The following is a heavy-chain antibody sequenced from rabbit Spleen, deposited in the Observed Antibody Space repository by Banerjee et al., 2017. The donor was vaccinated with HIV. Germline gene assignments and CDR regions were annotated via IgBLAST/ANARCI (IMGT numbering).Heavy chain of an antibody. CDR3: ARAGDSDYGHGRFNL. V-gene: IGHV1S45*01. D-gene: IGHD6-1*01. Sequence: LEESGGGLVKPEGSLTLTCKASGVSLNDKDVMCWVRQAPGKGLEWIACINMFTGKSVYASWAKGRFIMSRPSSTTVTLQMTSLTAADTATYFCARAGDSDYGHGRFNLWGQGTLVTVS. J-gene: IGHJ4*01. CDR2: INMFTGKS. CDR1: GVSLNDKDV.